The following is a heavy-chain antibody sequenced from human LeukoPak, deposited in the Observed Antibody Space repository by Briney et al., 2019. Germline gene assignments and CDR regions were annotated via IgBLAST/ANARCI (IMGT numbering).Heavy chain of an antibody. Sequence: PGGSLRLSCAASGITFSIYTMNWVRQAPGKGLEWVSSISGGSGDIYYADSVKGRFTISRDNAKDSLYLQMNSLRAEDTAVYYCARTNSGSYYYYYYMDVWGKGTTVAVSS. CDR3: ARTNSGSYYYYYYMDV. CDR2: ISGGSGDI. D-gene: IGHD1-26*01. V-gene: IGHV3-21*01. J-gene: IGHJ6*03. CDR1: GITFSIYT.